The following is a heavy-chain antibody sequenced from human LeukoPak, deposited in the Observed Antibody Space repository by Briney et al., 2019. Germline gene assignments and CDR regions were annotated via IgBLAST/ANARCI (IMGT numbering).Heavy chain of an antibody. D-gene: IGHD3-3*01. V-gene: IGHV4-59*01. CDR1: GGSISSYY. J-gene: IGHJ3*02. CDR2: IYYSGST. CDR3: AVNDFWSGYDAFDI. Sequence: SETLSLTCTASGGSISSYYWSWIRQPPGKGLEWIGYIYYSGSTNYNPSLKSRVTISVDTSKNQFSLKLTSVTAADTAVYYCAVNDFWSGYDAFDIWGQGTMVTVSS.